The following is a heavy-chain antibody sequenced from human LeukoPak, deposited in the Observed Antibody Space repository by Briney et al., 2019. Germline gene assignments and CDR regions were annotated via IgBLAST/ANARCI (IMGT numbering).Heavy chain of an antibody. CDR3: ARVPESDYYYYYMDV. Sequence: GASVKVSCKASGYTFTSYGISWVRQAPGQGLEWMGWISAYNGNTNYAQKLQGRVTVTTDTSTSTAYMELRSLRSDDTAVYYCARVPESDYYYYYMDVWGKGTTVTVSS. CDR1: GYTFTSYG. CDR2: ISAYNGNT. V-gene: IGHV1-18*01. J-gene: IGHJ6*03. D-gene: IGHD2/OR15-2a*01.